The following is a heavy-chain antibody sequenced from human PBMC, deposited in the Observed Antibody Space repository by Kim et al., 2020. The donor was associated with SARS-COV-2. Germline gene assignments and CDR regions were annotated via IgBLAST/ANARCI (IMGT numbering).Heavy chain of an antibody. CDR2: ISSSSSYI. V-gene: IGHV3-21*01. Sequence: GGSLRLSCAASGFTFSSYSMNWVRQAPGKGLEWVSSISSSSSYIYYADSVKGRFTISRDNAKNSLYLQMNSLRDEDTAVYYCARGEWVLLYSYGMDVWGQGPTVTVSS. D-gene: IGHD1-26*01. CDR1: GFTFSSYS. J-gene: IGHJ6*02. CDR3: ARGEWVLLYSYGMDV.